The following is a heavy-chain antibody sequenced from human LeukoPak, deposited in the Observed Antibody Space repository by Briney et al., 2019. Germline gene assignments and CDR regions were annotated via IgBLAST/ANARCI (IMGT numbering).Heavy chain of an antibody. V-gene: IGHV4-59*02. J-gene: IGHJ4*02. CDR2: IYYSGST. D-gene: IGHD3-22*01. CDR3: ARGKYYYDSRPVAGWYLDY. CDR1: GVSVSSYY. Sequence: SETLSLTCTVSGVSVSSYYWSWIRQPPGKGLECIGYIYYSGSTNYNPSLKSRVTISVDTSKNQFSLKLSSVTAADTAVYYCARGKYYYDSRPVAGWYLDYWGQGTLVTVSS.